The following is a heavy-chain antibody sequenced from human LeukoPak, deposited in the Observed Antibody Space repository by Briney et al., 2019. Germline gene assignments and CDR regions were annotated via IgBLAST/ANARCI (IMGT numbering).Heavy chain of an antibody. D-gene: IGHD2-2*01. Sequence: KASETLSLTCTVSGGSISSSSYYWGWNRQPPGQGLEWIGSSHYSGSTYYNPSLQSRFTISVDTSNNQFSLKLSSVTAADTAGYYCARGLDCSSTSCYPLNWFDPWGQGTLVTVSS. CDR3: ARGLDCSSTSCYPLNWFDP. V-gene: IGHV4-39*07. CDR1: GGSISSSSYY. CDR2: SHYSGST. J-gene: IGHJ5*02.